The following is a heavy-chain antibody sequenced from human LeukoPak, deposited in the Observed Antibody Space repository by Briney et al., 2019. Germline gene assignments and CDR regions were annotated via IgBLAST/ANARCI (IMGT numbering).Heavy chain of an antibody. Sequence: GRSLRLSCAASGFTFSSYAMHWVRQAPGKGLEWVTVISYDGSNKYYADSVKGRCTISRDNSKNTVYLQLSSLRAEDTAVYYCARDLFKGSSTSVSYFGMDVWGLGTTVIVSS. D-gene: IGHD2-2*01. CDR3: ARDLFKGSSTSVSYFGMDV. CDR2: ISYDGSNK. CDR1: GFTFSSYA. V-gene: IGHV3-30*04. J-gene: IGHJ6*02.